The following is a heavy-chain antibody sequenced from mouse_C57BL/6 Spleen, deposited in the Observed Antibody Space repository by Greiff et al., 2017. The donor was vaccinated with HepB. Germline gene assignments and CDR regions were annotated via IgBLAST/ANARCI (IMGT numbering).Heavy chain of an antibody. CDR2: ISSGGDYI. Sequence: DVMLVESGEGLVKPGGSLKLSCAASGFTFSSYAMSWVRQTPEKRLEWVAYISSGGDYIYYADTVKGRFTISRDNARDTLYLQMSSLKSEDTAMYYCTRDLPYAMDYWGQGTSVTVSS. CDR3: TRDLPYAMDY. V-gene: IGHV5-9-1*02. CDR1: GFTFSSYA. D-gene: IGHD5-1*01. J-gene: IGHJ4*01.